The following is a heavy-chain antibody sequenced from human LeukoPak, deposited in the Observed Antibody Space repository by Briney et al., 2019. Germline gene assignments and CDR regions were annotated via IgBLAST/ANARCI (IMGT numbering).Heavy chain of an antibody. V-gene: IGHV3-23*01. D-gene: IGHD4-11*01. CDR1: GFTFSSYA. CDR3: ARSDYPYPWYFDY. J-gene: IGHJ4*02. CDR2: ISGSGGST. Sequence: GGSLRLSCAASGFTFSSYAMSWVRQAPGKGLEWVSAISGSGGSTYCADSVKGRFTISRDNPKNTLYLQMNSLRAEDTAVYYCARSDYPYPWYFDYWGQGTLVTVSS.